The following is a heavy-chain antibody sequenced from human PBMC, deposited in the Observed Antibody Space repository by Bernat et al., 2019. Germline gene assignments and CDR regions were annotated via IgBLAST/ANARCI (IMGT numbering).Heavy chain of an antibody. CDR2: INPNSGGT. V-gene: IGHV1-2*04. D-gene: IGHD6-13*01. CDR1: GYTFTGYY. J-gene: IGHJ4*02. Sequence: QVQLVQSGAEVKKPGASVKVSCKASGYTFTGYYMHWVRQAPGQGLEWMGWINPNSGGTNYAQKFQGWVTMTRDTSISTAYMELSRLRSDDTAVYYWARGGGIAAADTEFDYWGQGTLVTVSS. CDR3: ARGGGIAAADTEFDY.